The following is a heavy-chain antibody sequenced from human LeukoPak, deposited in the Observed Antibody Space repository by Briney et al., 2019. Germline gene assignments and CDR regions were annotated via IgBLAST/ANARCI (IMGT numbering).Heavy chain of an antibody. CDR2: IYYSGST. V-gene: IGHV4-59*01. J-gene: IGHJ4*02. CDR1: GGSISSYY. CDR3: AGAVRYYDSSGYSYYFDY. Sequence: PSETLSLTCTVSGGSISSYYWSWIRQPPGKGLEWIGYIYYSGSTNYNPSLKSRVTISVDTSKNQFSLKLSSVTAADTAVYYCAGAVRYYDSSGYSYYFDYWGQGTLVTVSS. D-gene: IGHD3-22*01.